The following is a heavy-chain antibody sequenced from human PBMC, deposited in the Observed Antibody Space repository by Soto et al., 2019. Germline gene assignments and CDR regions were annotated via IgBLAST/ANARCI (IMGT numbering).Heavy chain of an antibody. Sequence: QVQLVQSGAEVKKPGASVKVSCKASGYTFSSYDINWVRQATGQGLEWMGWMNPKSGHTGSAQKFQGRSTMNKDTSISTAYMELSSLRSEDTAIYYCARTDGDLDVWGQGTTVTVSS. CDR3: ARTDGDLDV. V-gene: IGHV1-8*01. D-gene: IGHD4-17*01. CDR1: GYTFSSYD. CDR2: MNPKSGHT. J-gene: IGHJ6*02.